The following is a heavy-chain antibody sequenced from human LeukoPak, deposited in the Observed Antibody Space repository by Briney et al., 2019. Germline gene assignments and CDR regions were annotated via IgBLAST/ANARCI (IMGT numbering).Heavy chain of an antibody. J-gene: IGHJ4*02. CDR2: ISYTGST. CDR1: GGSISNYY. Sequence: SETLSLTCAVSGGSISNYYWSWIRRPPGKGLEWIGYISYTGSTNYHPSLKSRVTISLDTSKNQFSLKLSSVTAADTAVYYCARQGDSSSWSYFDYWGQGTLVTVSS. V-gene: IGHV4-59*08. CDR3: ARQGDSSSWSYFDY. D-gene: IGHD6-13*01.